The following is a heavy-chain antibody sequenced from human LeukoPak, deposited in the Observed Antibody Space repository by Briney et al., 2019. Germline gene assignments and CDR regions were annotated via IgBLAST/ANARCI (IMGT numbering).Heavy chain of an antibody. CDR2: ISDSGGAI. CDR3: ARIGSAAFTDY. CDR1: GFTFSSYE. J-gene: IGHJ4*02. V-gene: IGHV3-23*01. D-gene: IGHD3-3*02. Sequence: SGGSLRLSCAASGFTFSSYEMNWVRQAPGKGLEWVSAISDSGGAIYYADSVKGRFTMSRDNSKSSLFLQMNSLRAEDTAVYYCARIGSAAFTDYWGQGTLVTVSS.